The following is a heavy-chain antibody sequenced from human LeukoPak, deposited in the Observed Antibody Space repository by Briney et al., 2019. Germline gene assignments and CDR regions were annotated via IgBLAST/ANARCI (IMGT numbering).Heavy chain of an antibody. CDR1: GFTFSSYT. CDR2: ISSSSTI. CDR3: ARSAQLDY. J-gene: IGHJ4*02. V-gene: IGHV3-48*02. Sequence: GGSLRLSCAASGFTFSSYTMNWVRQAPGKGLEWISSISSSSTIYYADAVKGRFTISRDNAKNSLYLQVNSLRDKDTAVYYCARSAQLDYWGQGTLVTVS.